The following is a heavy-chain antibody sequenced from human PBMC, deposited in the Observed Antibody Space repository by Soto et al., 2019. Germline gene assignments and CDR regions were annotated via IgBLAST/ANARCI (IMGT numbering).Heavy chain of an antibody. J-gene: IGHJ6*03. D-gene: IGHD3-10*01. V-gene: IGHV1-69*02. CDR1: GVTFSSYT. CDR3: GSTKYNPSLKSRVTISVDTSKNQFSLKLSSVTAADTAVYYCARLSYDFWSGYYTPDKGGYYYYMDV. Sequence: SVKASCKASGVTFSSYTISWVRQAPGQGLEWMGRIIPILGIANYAQKFQGRVTITADKSTSTAYMELSSPRSDETAVYYSGSTKYNPSLKSRVTISVDTSKNQFSLKLSSVTAADTAVYYCARLSYDFWSGYYTPDKGGYYYYMDVWGKGTTVTVSS. CDR2: IIPILGIA.